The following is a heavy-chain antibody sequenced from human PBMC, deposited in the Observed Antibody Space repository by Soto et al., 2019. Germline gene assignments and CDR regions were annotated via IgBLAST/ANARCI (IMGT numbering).Heavy chain of an antibody. CDR3: AKGTPALTV. CDR2: ISYDGSNK. Sequence: LRLSCAASGFTFSSYCMHWVRQAPGKGLEWVAVISYDGSNKYYADSVKGRFTISRDNSKNTLYLQMNSLRAEDTAVYYCAKGTPALTVWGQGTLVTVS. J-gene: IGHJ4*02. V-gene: IGHV3-30*18. D-gene: IGHD2-2*01. CDR1: GFTFSSYC.